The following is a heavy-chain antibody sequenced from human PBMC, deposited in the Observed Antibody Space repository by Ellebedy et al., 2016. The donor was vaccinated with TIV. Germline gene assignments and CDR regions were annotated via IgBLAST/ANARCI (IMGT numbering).Heavy chain of an antibody. CDR3: ARGQGRWLQWFDP. Sequence: ASVKVSCKASGGNFSSYGISWVRQAPGQGLEWMGGIIPVLDTPTYAQKFQGRVTITADESTVTAYMELSSLRYEDTAVYFCARGQGRWLQWFDPWGQGTLVIVSS. J-gene: IGHJ5*02. CDR1: GGNFSSYG. D-gene: IGHD5-24*01. V-gene: IGHV1-69*13. CDR2: IIPVLDTP.